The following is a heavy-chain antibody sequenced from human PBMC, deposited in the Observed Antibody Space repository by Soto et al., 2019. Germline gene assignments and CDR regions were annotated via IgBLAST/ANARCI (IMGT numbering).Heavy chain of an antibody. V-gene: IGHV1-18*01. Sequence: SVKVSCKASGYIFSSFYINWVRQAPGQGLEWMGWTSGYSGNSKYAQKFQGRVTMTTDTSTNTGYMEMRSLTSDDTAVYYCARDIFGHVDAFDLWGQGTMVTVSS. CDR2: TSGYSGNS. J-gene: IGHJ3*01. CDR1: GYIFSSFY. CDR3: ARDIFGHVDAFDL. D-gene: IGHD3-3*02.